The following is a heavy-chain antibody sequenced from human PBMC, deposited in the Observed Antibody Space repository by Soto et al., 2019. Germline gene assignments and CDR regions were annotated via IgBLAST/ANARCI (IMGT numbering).Heavy chain of an antibody. J-gene: IGHJ6*02. CDR1: GFTFSSYA. Sequence: QVQLVESGGGVVQPGRSLRLSCAASGFTFSSYAMHWVRQAPGKGLEWVAVISYDGSNKYYADSVKGRFTISRDNFKNTLYLQMNGLRAEDTAVYYCARDEIRVSWAYGMDVWGQGTKVTVSS. CDR2: ISYDGSNK. CDR3: ARDEIRVSWAYGMDV. D-gene: IGHD3-3*01. V-gene: IGHV3-30-3*01.